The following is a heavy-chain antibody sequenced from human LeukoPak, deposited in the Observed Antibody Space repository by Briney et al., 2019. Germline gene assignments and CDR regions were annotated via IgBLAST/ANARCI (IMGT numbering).Heavy chain of an antibody. D-gene: IGHD3-22*01. CDR3: ARDPSRYYYDSSGQSPTGFDY. V-gene: IGHV1-69*05. J-gene: IGHJ4*02. Sequence: SVNVSCKASGGTFSSYAMNWVRQAPGQGLEWMGGTIPIVGRANYVQKFQGRVTITTDESTSTAYMELSSLRSEDTAVYYCARDPSRYYYDSSGQSPTGFDYWGQGTLVTVSS. CDR1: GGTFSSYA. CDR2: TIPIVGRA.